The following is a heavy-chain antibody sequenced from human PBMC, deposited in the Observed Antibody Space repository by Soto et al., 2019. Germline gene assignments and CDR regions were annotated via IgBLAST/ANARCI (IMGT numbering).Heavy chain of an antibody. CDR3: ARTMYCRGGSCYFGGFDY. Sequence: TSETLSLTCTVSCGSVSSDIYYWSWIRQPPGKGLDWIAYIYYTGSTNYNPSLKSRVTISADTSKNQCSLKLTSVTAADTAVYYCARTMYCRGGSCYFGGFDYWGQGTLVTVSS. J-gene: IGHJ4*02. D-gene: IGHD2-15*01. CDR2: IYYTGST. CDR1: CGSVSSDIYY. V-gene: IGHV4-61*01.